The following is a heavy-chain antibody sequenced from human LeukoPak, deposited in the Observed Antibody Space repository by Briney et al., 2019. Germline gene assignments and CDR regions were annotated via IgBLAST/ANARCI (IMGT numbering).Heavy chain of an antibody. D-gene: IGHD3-3*01. Sequence: SETLSLTCTVSGGSISSGGYYWSWIRQHPGKGLEWIGYIYYSGSTNYNPSLKSRVTISVDTSKNQFSLKLSSVTAADTAVYYCARLRSGVGYYYYYGMDVWGQGTTVTVSS. CDR2: IYYSGST. J-gene: IGHJ6*02. V-gene: IGHV4-61*08. CDR1: GGSISSGGYY. CDR3: ARLRSGVGYYYYYGMDV.